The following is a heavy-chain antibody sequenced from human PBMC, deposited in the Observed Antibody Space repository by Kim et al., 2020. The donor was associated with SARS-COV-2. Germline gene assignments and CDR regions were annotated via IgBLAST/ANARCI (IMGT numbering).Heavy chain of an antibody. CDR2: IYYSGST. Sequence: SETLSLTCTVSGGSISSSSYYWGWIRQPPGKGLEWIGSIYYSGSTYYNPSLKSRVTISVDTSKNQFSLKLSSVTAADTAVYYCARQRYSSSWHYWGQGTLGTVSS. V-gene: IGHV4-39*01. CDR1: GGSISSSSYY. J-gene: IGHJ4*02. CDR3: ARQRYSSSWHY. D-gene: IGHD6-13*01.